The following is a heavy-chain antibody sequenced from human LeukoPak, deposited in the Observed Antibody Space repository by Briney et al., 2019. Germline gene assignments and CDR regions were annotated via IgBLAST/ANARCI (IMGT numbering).Heavy chain of an antibody. D-gene: IGHD1-26*01. CDR1: GGSFSGYY. V-gene: IGHV4-34*01. Sequence: SETLSLTCAVYGGSFSGYYWSWIRQPPGKGLEWIGEINHSGSTNYSPSLKSRVTISVDTSKNQFSLKLSSVTAADTAVYYCARRRIVGATNWFDPWGQETLVTVSS. J-gene: IGHJ5*02. CDR2: INHSGST. CDR3: ARRRIVGATNWFDP.